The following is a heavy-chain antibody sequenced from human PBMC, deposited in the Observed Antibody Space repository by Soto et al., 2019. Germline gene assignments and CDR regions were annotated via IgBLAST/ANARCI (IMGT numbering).Heavy chain of an antibody. J-gene: IGHJ4*02. V-gene: IGHV4-30-2*01. Sequence: LSLTCAVSGGSISSGGYSWSWIRQPPGKGLEWIGYIYHSGTTYYNPSLKSRVTISVDRPKNQFSLKLTSVTAADTAVYYCARYTMTTSDDCFHYWGQGTLVTVSS. CDR1: GGSISSGGYS. CDR3: ARYTMTTSDDCFHY. CDR2: IYHSGTT. D-gene: IGHD4-17*01.